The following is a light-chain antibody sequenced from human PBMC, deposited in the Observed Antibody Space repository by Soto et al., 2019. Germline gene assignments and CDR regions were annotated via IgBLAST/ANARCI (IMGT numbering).Light chain of an antibody. CDR1: ASNIGKNY. J-gene: IGLJ3*02. CDR2: DTH. V-gene: IGLV1-51*01. CDR3: GAWDGRLGGV. Sequence: QSVLTQPPSVSAAPGQKVTISCSGNASNIGKNYVSWYQQFPGAAPKLLIYDTHERPSGIPDRFSASKSGTSATLVITGLQTGDEADYYCGAWDGRLGGVFGGGTKVTVL.